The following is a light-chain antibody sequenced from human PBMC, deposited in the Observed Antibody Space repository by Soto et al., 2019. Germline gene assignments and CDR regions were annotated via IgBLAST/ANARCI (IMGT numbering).Light chain of an antibody. CDR2: EVS. CDR3: SSYTSSSLHV. V-gene: IGLV2-14*02. Sequence: QSVLTQPASVSGSPGQSITISCTGTSSVVGSYNLVSWYQQHPGKAPKVMIYEVSKRPSGVSNRFSGSKSGNTASLTISGLQAEDEADYYCSSYTSSSLHVFGTGTKVTVL. CDR1: SSVVGSYNL. J-gene: IGLJ1*01.